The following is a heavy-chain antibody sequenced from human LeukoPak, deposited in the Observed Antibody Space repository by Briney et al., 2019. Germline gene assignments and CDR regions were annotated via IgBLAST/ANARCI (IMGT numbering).Heavy chain of an antibody. Sequence: ASVKVSCKASGYTFTSNYIHWVRQAPGQGLERMGMIYPRDGSTSYAQKFQGRVTVTRDTSTSTVHMELSGLRSEDTAVYYCARDQEGFDYWGQGTLVTVSS. V-gene: IGHV1-46*01. CDR3: ARDQEGFDY. J-gene: IGHJ4*02. CDR1: GYTFTSNY. CDR2: IYPRDGST.